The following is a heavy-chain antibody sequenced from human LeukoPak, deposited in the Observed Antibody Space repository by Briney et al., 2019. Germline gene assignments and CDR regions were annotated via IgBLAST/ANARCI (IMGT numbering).Heavy chain of an antibody. V-gene: IGHV3-23*01. D-gene: IGHD3-16*01. CDR2: INGKGDYI. Sequence: PGGSLRLSCAASGFTFSSYAMNWVRQAPGKGLEWVSGINGKGDYIYYADSVRGRFTISRDNAKNMLYLQMNSLRVEDTALYYCGKAREASRLRYGMDVWGQGTTVTVSS. CDR3: GKAREASRLRYGMDV. CDR1: GFTFSSYA. J-gene: IGHJ6*02.